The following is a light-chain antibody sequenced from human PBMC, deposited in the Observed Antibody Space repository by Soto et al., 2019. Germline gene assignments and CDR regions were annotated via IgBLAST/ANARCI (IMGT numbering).Light chain of an antibody. J-gene: IGKJ3*01. CDR1: QGISSY. V-gene: IGKV1-8*01. CDR2: AAS. Sequence: AIRMTQSPSSLSASTGDRVTITCRASQGISSYLAWYQQKPGKAPKLLIYAASTLQSGVPSRFSGSGSGTDFTLTISCLQSEDCATYYCQQYYSYPFGFGPGTKVYIK. CDR3: QQYYSYPFG.